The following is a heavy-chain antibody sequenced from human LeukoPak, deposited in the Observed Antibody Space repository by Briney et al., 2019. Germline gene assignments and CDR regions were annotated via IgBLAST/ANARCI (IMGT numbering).Heavy chain of an antibody. CDR2: IYYSGST. CDR3: ARGRRDYDFWSGYYPYYFDY. V-gene: IGHV4-59*01. Sequence: SETLSLTYTVSGGSISSYYWSWIRQPPGKGLEWIGYIYYSGSTNYNPSLKSRVTISVDTSKNQFSLKLSSVTAADTAVYYCARGRRDYDFWSGYYPYYFDYWGQGTLVTVSS. D-gene: IGHD3-3*01. CDR1: GGSISSYY. J-gene: IGHJ4*02.